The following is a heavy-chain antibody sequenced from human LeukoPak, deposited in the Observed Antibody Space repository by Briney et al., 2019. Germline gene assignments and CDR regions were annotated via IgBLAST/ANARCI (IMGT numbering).Heavy chain of an antibody. J-gene: IGHJ4*02. D-gene: IGHD3-10*01. Sequence: SVHDSFKACLCIFRCYVFSWVGQAAGQELEGMGGIIPIFGTANYAQKFQGRVTITADESTSTAYMELSSLRSEDTAVYYCARDRYYGSGSSDYWGQGTLVTVSS. CDR2: IIPIFGTA. CDR1: LCIFRCYV. CDR3: ARDRYYGSGSSDY. V-gene: IGHV1-69*13.